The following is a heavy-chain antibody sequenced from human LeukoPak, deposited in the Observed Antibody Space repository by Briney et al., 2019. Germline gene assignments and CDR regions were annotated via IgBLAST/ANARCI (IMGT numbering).Heavy chain of an antibody. V-gene: IGHV1-2*02. J-gene: IGHJ4*02. D-gene: IGHD2-2*02. CDR3: ARDSCSSTSCYTDY. CDR1: GYTFTGYY. CDR2: INPNSGGT. Sequence: GASVKVSCKASGYTFTGYYMHWVRQAPGQGPEWMGWINPNSGGTNYAQKFQGRVTMTRDTSISTAYMELSRLRSDDTAVYYCARDSCSSTSCYTDYWGQGTLVTVSS.